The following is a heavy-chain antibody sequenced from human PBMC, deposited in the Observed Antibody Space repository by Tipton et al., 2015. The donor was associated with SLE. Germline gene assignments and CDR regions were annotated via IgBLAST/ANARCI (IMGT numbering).Heavy chain of an antibody. J-gene: IGHJ4*02. CDR1: GFTFSSYA. CDR2: ISGSGGST. V-gene: IGHV3-23*01. Sequence: SLRLSCAASGFTFSSYAMSWVRQAPGKGLEWVSAISGSGGSTYYADSVKGRFTISRDNSKNTLYLQMNSLRAEDTAVYYCANKGTLLWFGELSQAFDYWGQGTLVTVSS. CDR3: ANKGTLLWFGELSQAFDY. D-gene: IGHD3-10*01.